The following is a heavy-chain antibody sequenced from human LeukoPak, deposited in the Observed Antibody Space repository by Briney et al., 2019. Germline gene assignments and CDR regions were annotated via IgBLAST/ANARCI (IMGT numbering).Heavy chain of an antibody. J-gene: IGHJ4*02. V-gene: IGHV1-2*06. CDR1: GYTFTGYN. Sequence: ASVKVSCKASGYTFTGYNMHWVRQAPGQGLEWMGRINPNNDDTMYAQKFQGRITMTRDTSTSTAYMELSSLTSDDTAMYYCARGSGFYWGQGTLVTVSS. D-gene: IGHD3-22*01. CDR3: ARGSGFY. CDR2: INPNNDDT.